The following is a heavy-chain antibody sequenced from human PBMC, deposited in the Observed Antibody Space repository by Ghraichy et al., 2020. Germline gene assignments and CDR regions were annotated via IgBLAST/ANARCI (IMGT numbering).Heavy chain of an antibody. CDR3: ARMPRNIVVVPAASYYMDV. D-gene: IGHD2-2*01. CDR2: IYYSGST. CDR1: GGSISSYY. V-gene: IGHV4-59*01. J-gene: IGHJ6*03. Sequence: SETLSLTCTVSGGSISSYYWSWIRQPPGKGLEWIGYIYYSGSTNYNPSLKSRVTISVDTSKNQFSLKLSSVTAADTAVYYCARMPRNIVVVPAASYYMDVWGKGTTVTVSS.